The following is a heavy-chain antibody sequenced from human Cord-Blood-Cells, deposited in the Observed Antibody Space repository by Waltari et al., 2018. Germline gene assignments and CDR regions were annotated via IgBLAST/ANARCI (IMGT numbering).Heavy chain of an antibody. J-gene: IGHJ4*02. V-gene: IGHV4-34*01. Sequence: QVQLQQWGAGLLKPSETLSLTCAVYGRSFSGYYRSWIRQPPGKGLEWIGEINHSGSTNYNPSLKSRVTISVDTSKNQFSLKLSSVTAADTAVYYCARGMHCSGGSCPIDYWGQGTLVTVSS. CDR2: INHSGST. CDR1: GRSFSGYY. CDR3: ARGMHCSGGSCPIDY. D-gene: IGHD2-15*01.